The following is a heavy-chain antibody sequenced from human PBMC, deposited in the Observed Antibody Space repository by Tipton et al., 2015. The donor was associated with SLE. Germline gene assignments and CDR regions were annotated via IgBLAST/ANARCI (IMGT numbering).Heavy chain of an antibody. CDR3: ARGGSYYDSSGSDY. CDR1: GGSISSSSYY. Sequence: TLSLTCTVSGGSISSSSYYWGWIRQPPGKGLEWIGSIYYSGSTYYNPSLKSRVTISVDTSKNQFSLKLSSVTAADTAVYYCARGGSYYDSSGSDYWGQGTLVTVSS. V-gene: IGHV4-39*01. D-gene: IGHD3-22*01. CDR2: IYYSGST. J-gene: IGHJ4*02.